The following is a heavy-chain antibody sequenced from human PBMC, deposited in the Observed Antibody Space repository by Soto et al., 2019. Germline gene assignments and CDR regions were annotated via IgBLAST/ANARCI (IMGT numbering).Heavy chain of an antibody. CDR1: GGTFSSYA. V-gene: IGHV1-69*01. D-gene: IGHD5-12*01. J-gene: IGHJ4*02. CDR2: IIPIFGTA. CDR3: SRDRVEMATIRPYYFDY. Sequence: QVQLVQSGAEVKKPGSSVKVSCKASGGTFSSYAISWVRQAPGQGLEWMGGIIPIFGTANYAQKFQGRVTITADESTSTAYREQSSLRSEDTAVYYCSRDRVEMATIRPYYFDYWGQGTLVTVSS.